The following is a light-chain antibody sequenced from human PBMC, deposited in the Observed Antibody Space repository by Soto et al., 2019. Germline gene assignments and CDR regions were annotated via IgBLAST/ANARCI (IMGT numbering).Light chain of an antibody. J-gene: IGLJ2*01. V-gene: IGLV1-51*01. CDR2: DNN. CDR1: SSNVGNNH. CDR3: GSWDSSLTGEV. Sequence: QSVLAQPPSVSASPGQTVTISCSGSSSNVGNNHVSWYQHLPGTAPRVLIYDNNKRPSGIPDRFSGSKSGTSATLAITGLQTGDEAVYSCGSWDSSLTGEVFGGGTKLTVL.